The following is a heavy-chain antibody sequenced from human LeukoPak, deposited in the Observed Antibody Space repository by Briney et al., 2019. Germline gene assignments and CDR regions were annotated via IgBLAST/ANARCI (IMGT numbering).Heavy chain of an antibody. CDR3: ARRSFYDSSGYSRGLDC. CDR2: IYSGGVT. V-gene: IGHV3-66*02. D-gene: IGHD3-22*01. CDR1: GFTVSNNY. Sequence: PGGSLRLSCAASGFTVSNNYMTWVRQAPGKGLEWVSVIYSGGVTYYADSVKDRFTISRDNSKNTLYLQMDSLRAEDTAVYYCARRSFYDSSGYSRGLDCWGQGTLVTVSS. J-gene: IGHJ4*02.